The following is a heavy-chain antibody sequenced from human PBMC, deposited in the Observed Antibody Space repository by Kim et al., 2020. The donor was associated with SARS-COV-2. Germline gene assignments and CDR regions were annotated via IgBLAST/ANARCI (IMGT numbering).Heavy chain of an antibody. CDR2: ISSSGGST. CDR3: AKRREGWGSSSPFFDC. Sequence: GGSLRLSCAASGFTFSSHSMSWVRQAPGKGLEWVSAISSSGGSTYSADTAKVRVTISRDNSKKKLYLQMNSQRAEDTAVYYCAKRREGWGSSSPFFDCMGQGGLVTV. J-gene: IGHJ4*02. CDR1: GFTFSSHS. D-gene: IGHD2-2*01. V-gene: IGHV3-23*01.